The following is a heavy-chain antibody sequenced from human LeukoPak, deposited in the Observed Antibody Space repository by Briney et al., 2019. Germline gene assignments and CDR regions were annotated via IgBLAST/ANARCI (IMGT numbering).Heavy chain of an antibody. D-gene: IGHD3-10*01. CDR3: ARGRGAANDAFDI. CDR1: GFTVSSDY. V-gene: IGHV3-53*04. J-gene: IGHJ3*02. Sequence: PGGSLRLSCAASGFTVSSDYMSWVRQAPGKGLKWVSVIYSSSITSYADSVKGRFTISRHNSKNTLYLQMNSLRADDTAVYYCARGRGAANDAFDIWGQGTMVTVSS. CDR2: IYSSSIT.